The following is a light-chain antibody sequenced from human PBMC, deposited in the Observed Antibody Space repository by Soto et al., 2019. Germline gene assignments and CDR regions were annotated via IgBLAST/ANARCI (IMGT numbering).Light chain of an antibody. J-gene: IGKJ1*01. Sequence: EIMLTQSPATLSLSLGERATLSCRASQGVSYYLAWYQQKPGQAPRLLIYGASTRATGIPARFSGSGSGTEFTLTISSLQSEDFAVYYCQQYNNWPWTFGQGTKVDIK. CDR1: QGVSYY. CDR2: GAS. V-gene: IGKV3-15*01. CDR3: QQYNNWPWT.